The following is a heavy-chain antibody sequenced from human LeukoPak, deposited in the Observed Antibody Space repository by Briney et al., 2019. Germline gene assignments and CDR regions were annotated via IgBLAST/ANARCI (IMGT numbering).Heavy chain of an antibody. CDR1: GFTFSRNG. Sequence: GGSLRLSCAPSGFTFSRNGMHWVRQAPGRGLEWVAFIRYDGSNEYYADSVKGRFSISRDNSQSTLYLQMNSLRAEDTAVYYCAKDGWTCSGGNCYFAYWGQGTLVTVSS. D-gene: IGHD2-15*01. CDR3: AKDGWTCSGGNCYFAY. J-gene: IGHJ4*02. CDR2: IRYDGSNE. V-gene: IGHV3-30*02.